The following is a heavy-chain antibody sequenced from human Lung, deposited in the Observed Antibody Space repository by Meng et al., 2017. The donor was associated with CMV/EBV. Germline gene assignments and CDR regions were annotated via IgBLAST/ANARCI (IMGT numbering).Heavy chain of an antibody. CDR3: ARISDMTGTTYYFDY. Sequence: GASXKISXAVSGFTSSSYWMSWVRQAPGKGLEWVANIKQDGSEKYYVDSVKGRFTISRDNAKNSLYLQMNSLRAEDTAVYYCARISDMTGTTYYFDYRGQGXLVTVSS. D-gene: IGHD1-20*01. J-gene: IGHJ4*02. CDR1: GFTSSSYW. CDR2: IKQDGSEK. V-gene: IGHV3-7*01.